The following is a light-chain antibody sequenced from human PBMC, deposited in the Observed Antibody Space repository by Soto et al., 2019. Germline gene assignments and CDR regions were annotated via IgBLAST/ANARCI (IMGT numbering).Light chain of an antibody. CDR3: SSYVGSNTDVV. Sequence: QSALTQPPSASGSPGQSVTISCTGTSSDVGGYGYVSWYQQHPGKAPKLMIFEVTKRASGVPNRFSGSKSGNTASLTVSGLQAEDEADYYCSSYVGSNTDVVFGGGTKLTVL. J-gene: IGLJ2*01. CDR1: SSDVGGYGY. V-gene: IGLV2-8*01. CDR2: EVT.